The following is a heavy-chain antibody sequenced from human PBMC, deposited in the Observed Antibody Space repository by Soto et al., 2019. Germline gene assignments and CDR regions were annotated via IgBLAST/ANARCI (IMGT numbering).Heavy chain of an antibody. CDR1: GYTFTGNY. CDR3: ARDPRPPSGWLGFWEYGMDV. J-gene: IGHJ6*02. D-gene: IGHD3-3*01. Sequence: QVHLVQSGAEVKRPGASVKVSCKASGYTFTGNYIHWVRQAPGQGLEWMGWVNPDNGGTTSAEKFQVRVTMTRDTAVTSAYMELYRLTSDDTAVYYCARDPRPPSGWLGFWEYGMDVWGQGTTVTVSS. V-gene: IGHV1-2*02. CDR2: VNPDNGGT.